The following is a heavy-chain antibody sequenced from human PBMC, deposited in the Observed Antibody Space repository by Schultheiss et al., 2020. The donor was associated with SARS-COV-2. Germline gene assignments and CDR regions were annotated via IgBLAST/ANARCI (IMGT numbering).Heavy chain of an antibody. D-gene: IGHD5-18*01. CDR2: ISGSGGST. Sequence: GGSLRLSCAASGFTFSSYDMHWVRQAPGKGLEWVSAISGSGGSTYYADSVKGRFTISRDNSKNTLYLQMNSLRAEDTAVYYCARDVDTAVFDYYYGMDVWGQGTTVTVSS. CDR3: ARDVDTAVFDYYYGMDV. V-gene: IGHV3-23*01. J-gene: IGHJ6*02. CDR1: GFTFSSYD.